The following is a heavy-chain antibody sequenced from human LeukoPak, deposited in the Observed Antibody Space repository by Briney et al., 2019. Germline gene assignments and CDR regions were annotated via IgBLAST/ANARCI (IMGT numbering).Heavy chain of an antibody. Sequence: GGSLRLSCTASGFTVRNSYVSWVRQAPGKGLEWVSFIYSGGSTHYADSVKGRFTISRDNSKNTVYLQMNSLRAEDTAVYYCARDYDDIWRSYFSYWGQGTLVTVSS. J-gene: IGHJ4*02. CDR1: GFTVRNSY. CDR3: ARDYDDIWRSYFSY. CDR2: IYSGGST. V-gene: IGHV3-53*01. D-gene: IGHD3-16*01.